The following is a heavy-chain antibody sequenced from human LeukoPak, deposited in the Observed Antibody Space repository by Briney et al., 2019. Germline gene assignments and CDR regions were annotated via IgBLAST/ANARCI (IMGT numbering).Heavy chain of an antibody. D-gene: IGHD4-17*01. CDR1: RFTFTSYA. CDR3: ARDDYGDSYGMDV. J-gene: IGHJ6*02. V-gene: IGHV3-48*03. Sequence: PGESLRLSCAASRFTFTSYAMNWVRQAPGKGLEWVSYISSSGSTIYYADSVKGRFTISRDNAKNSLYLQMNSLRAEDTAVYYCARDDYGDSYGMDVWGQGTTVTVSS. CDR2: ISSSGSTI.